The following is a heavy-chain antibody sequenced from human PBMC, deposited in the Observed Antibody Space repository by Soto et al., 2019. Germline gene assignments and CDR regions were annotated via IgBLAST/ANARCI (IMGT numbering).Heavy chain of an antibody. V-gene: IGHV4-4*02. CDR2: IYHSGST. D-gene: IGHD6-6*01. CDR1: SGSISSSNW. CDR3: ARGFGRARPKWFDP. J-gene: IGHJ5*02. Sequence: SETLSLTCAVSSGSISSSNWWSWVRQPPGKGLEWIGEIYHSGSTNYNPSLKSRVTISVDKSKNQFSLKLSSVTAADTAVYYCARGFGRARPKWFDPWGQGTLVTVSS.